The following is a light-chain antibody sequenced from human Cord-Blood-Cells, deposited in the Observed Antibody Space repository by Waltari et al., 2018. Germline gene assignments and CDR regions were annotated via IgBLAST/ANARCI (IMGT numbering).Light chain of an antibody. J-gene: IGKJ2*01. CDR3: LQDYNYPYT. CDR1: QGIRND. CDR2: AAS. Sequence: AIQMTQSPSYLSASVGDRVTITCRASQGIRNDLGWYQQKPGKAPKLLIYAASSLLSGVPSRFSGSGSGTDFTLTISSLQPEDFATYYCLQDYNYPYTFGQGTKLEIK. V-gene: IGKV1-6*01.